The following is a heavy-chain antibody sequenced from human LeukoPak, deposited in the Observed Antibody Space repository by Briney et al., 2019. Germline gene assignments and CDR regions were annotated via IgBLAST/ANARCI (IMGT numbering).Heavy chain of an antibody. V-gene: IGHV3-7*01. CDR2: IKRDGSEK. CDR3: ARDCALSY. Sequence: GGSLRLSCAASGFTFSSSCMSWVRQAPGKGLEWVANIKRDGSEKYYVDSVKGRFTISRDNAKNSLYLQMNSLRAEDTAVYYCARDCALSYWGQGTLVTVSS. CDR1: GFTFSSSC. J-gene: IGHJ4*02.